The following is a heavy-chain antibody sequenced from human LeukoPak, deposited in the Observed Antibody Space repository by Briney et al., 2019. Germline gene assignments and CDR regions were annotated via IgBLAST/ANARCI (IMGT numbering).Heavy chain of an antibody. J-gene: IGHJ4*02. Sequence: GGSLRLSCAASGFTFNKFWMHWFRQAPGKGLVWVSRVNSDGTRTTYADSVKGRFTISRDNAKNTVNLQMNSLRADDTAVYHCAKGHSSSWSIFDYWGQGTLVTVSS. CDR3: AKGHSSSWSIFDY. CDR2: VNSDGTRT. V-gene: IGHV3-74*03. D-gene: IGHD6-13*01. CDR1: GFTFNKFW.